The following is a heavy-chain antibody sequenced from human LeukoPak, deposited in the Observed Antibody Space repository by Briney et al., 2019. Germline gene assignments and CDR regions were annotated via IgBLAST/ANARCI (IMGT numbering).Heavy chain of an antibody. J-gene: IGHJ4*02. CDR1: GFTFNNYA. D-gene: IGHD3-22*01. CDR2: TAGSGISK. Sequence: GGSLRLSCVASGFTFNNYAMSWVRQAPGRGLEWASSTAGSGISKDYADPVKGRFTISKDKSKNTLYLQMDNLRAEDTGVYFCARLPTFYYDSSGYHYDYWGQGTLVTVSS. CDR3: ARLPTFYYDSSGYHYDY. V-gene: IGHV3-23*01.